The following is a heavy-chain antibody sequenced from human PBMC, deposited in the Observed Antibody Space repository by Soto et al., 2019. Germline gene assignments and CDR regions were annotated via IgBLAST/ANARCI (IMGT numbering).Heavy chain of an antibody. V-gene: IGHV3-30-3*01. Sequence: QVQLVESGGGVVQPGRSLRLSCAASGFSFSSCAMHWVRQAPGKGLEWVAVISHDGSNKSYADSVKGRFTISRDNSINTLYLQMNSLRAEDTAMYYCARVSIAVAGIAYYFDYWGQGTLVTVSS. CDR3: ARVSIAVAGIAYYFDY. CDR2: ISHDGSNK. J-gene: IGHJ4*02. D-gene: IGHD6-19*01. CDR1: GFSFSSCA.